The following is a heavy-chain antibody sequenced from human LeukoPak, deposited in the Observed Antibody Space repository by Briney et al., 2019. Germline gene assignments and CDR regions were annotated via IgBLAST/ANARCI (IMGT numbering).Heavy chain of an antibody. V-gene: IGHV3-23*01. D-gene: IGHD2-21*02. CDR1: GFTFSSYA. J-gene: IGHJ4*02. CDR2: ISGSGGST. CDR3: AKALEVTAIFDY. Sequence: PGGSLRLFCAASGFTFSSYAMSWARQAPGKGLEWVSAISGSGGSTYYADSVKGRFTISRDNSKNTLYLQMNSLRAEDTVVYYCAKALEVTAIFDYWGQGTLVTVSS.